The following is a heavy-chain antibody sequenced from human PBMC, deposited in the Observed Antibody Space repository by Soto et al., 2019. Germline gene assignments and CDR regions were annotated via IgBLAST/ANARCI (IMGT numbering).Heavy chain of an antibody. V-gene: IGHV4-59*02. D-gene: IGHD5-18*01. CDR2: IYHSGKT. J-gene: IGHJ4*02. CDR1: GGSVSSYH. Sequence: SETLSLTCSVSGGSVSSYHYNWIRQAPGKGLEWLGYIYHSGKTFYNPALTGRVSMSLDTSKNQFSLTLNSVTAADTGLYFCALGGYNYGRPLDFWGQGTLVTVSS. CDR3: ALGGYNYGRPLDF.